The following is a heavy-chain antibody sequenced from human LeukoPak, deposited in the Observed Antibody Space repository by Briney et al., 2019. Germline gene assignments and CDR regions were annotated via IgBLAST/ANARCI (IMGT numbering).Heavy chain of an antibody. CDR1: GGSFSDNY. Sequence: PSETLSLTCVVYGGSFSDNYWTWIRQPPGKGPEWIGEINHSGTTSYNPSLQSRITVSVDTSKNQFSLTLSSVTAADTAVYYCARRRRHEFTYGYVFYFDYWGQGTLVTVPS. V-gene: IGHV4-34*01. D-gene: IGHD3-16*01. J-gene: IGHJ4*02. CDR3: ARRRRHEFTYGYVFYFDY. CDR2: INHSGTT.